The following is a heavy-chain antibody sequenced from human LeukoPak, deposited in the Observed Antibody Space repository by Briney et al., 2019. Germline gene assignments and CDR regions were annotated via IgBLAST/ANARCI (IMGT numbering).Heavy chain of an antibody. D-gene: IGHD5/OR15-5a*01. J-gene: IGHJ4*02. Sequence: GGSLRLSCAASGFTFSSYVISWVRPAPGKGVEWISSTSGCGGSTYYAHSPKGPFTISRDNSQDTLYLQMNSLRAQDTAVLYWAKNSVRSDHRLLVFDYWGQGTLVTVSS. CDR1: GFTFSSYV. V-gene: IGHV3-23*01. CDR2: TSGCGGST. CDR3: AKNSVRSDHRLLVFDY.